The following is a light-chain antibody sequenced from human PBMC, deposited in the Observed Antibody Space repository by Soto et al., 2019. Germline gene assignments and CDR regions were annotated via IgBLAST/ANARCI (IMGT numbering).Light chain of an antibody. J-gene: IGKJ3*01. Sequence: DTQMTQSPTSLSASVGDRVTITCRASQDIRNFVAWYQQKPGKGPKLLIYAASTLQSGVPSRFSGSGSGTDFTLTISSLQPEDVATYSCQKYSSVPVFGPGTKVEIK. CDR2: AAS. CDR1: QDIRNF. V-gene: IGKV1-27*01. CDR3: QKYSSVPV.